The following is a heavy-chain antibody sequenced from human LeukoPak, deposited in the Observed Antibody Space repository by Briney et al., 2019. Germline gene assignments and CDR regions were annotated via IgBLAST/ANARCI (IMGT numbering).Heavy chain of an antibody. J-gene: IGHJ5*02. CDR3: AKGARGDTVTSIVGLNWFDP. CDR1: GITFRSYG. CDR2: ISYDGSHK. V-gene: IGHV3-30*18. D-gene: IGHD4-17*01. Sequence: GRSLRLSCAASGITFRSYGMHWVRQAPGKGLEWVAVISYDGSHKYYAVSVKGRFSISRDTSKNTLYLQMNSLRADDTAVYYCAKGARGDTVTSIVGLNWFDPWGQGTLVTVSS.